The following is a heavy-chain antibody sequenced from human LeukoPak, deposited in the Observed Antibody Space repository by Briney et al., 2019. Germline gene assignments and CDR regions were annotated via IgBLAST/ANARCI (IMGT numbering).Heavy chain of an antibody. V-gene: IGHV3-23*01. CDR3: AKDAHGYYYDSRGYYYYFEY. J-gene: IGHJ4*02. CDR1: GGSISTSSYY. CDR2: ISRSSANT. D-gene: IGHD3-22*01. Sequence: PSETLSLTCTVSGGSISTSSYYWGWVRQAPGKGLEWVSAISRSSANTYYADSVTGRFTISRDNSKNMLYLQMNSLRAEDTAVYYCAKDAHGYYYDSRGYYYYFEYWGQGTLVTVSS.